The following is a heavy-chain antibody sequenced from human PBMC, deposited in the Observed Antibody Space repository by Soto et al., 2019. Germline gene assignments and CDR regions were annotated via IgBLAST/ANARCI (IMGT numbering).Heavy chain of an antibody. CDR1: GFTVSDNY. CDR2: IYRGGST. D-gene: IGHD6-13*01. Sequence: GGSLRLSCAASGFTVSDNYMSWARQAPGKGLEWVSVIYRGGSTYYANSVTGRFTISRDTSLHLQMNSLKTEDTAIYYCARGWQSAFDIWGQGTMVTVSS. J-gene: IGHJ3*02. CDR3: ARGWQSAFDI. V-gene: IGHV3-53*01.